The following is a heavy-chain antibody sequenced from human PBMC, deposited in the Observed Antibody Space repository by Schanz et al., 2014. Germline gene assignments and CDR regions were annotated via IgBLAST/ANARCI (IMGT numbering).Heavy chain of an antibody. V-gene: IGHV4-59*08. D-gene: IGHD2-2*03. J-gene: IGHJ1*01. Sequence: QVQLQGSGPGLVKPSETLSLTCIVSGGSISGDYWSWIRQSPGKGLEWIGSIFYSGNTNYNPSLKSRISTAIDTSRKQVSLKLTAVTAADTAVYYCASLDIGPGGVSFFQHWGLGTLVRVSS. CDR2: IFYSGNT. CDR1: GGSISGDY. CDR3: ASLDIGPGGVSFFQH.